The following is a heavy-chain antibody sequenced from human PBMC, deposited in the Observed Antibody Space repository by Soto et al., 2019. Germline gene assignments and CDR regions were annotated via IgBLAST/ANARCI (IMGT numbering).Heavy chain of an antibody. CDR3: ARRHYAIDS. V-gene: IGHV4-61*03. D-gene: IGHD4-17*01. J-gene: IGHJ4*02. CDR2: VYYNGST. CDR1: GDSVTTGSYY. Sequence: QLQESGPGLVKPWETLSPTCKVSGDSVTTGSYYWTSIRQPPEKGLEWMGYVYYNGSTNYNPSLERRETIFTDKSGSHISLYLTSVTADDTAVYYCARRHYAIDSWRRGTLVTVSP.